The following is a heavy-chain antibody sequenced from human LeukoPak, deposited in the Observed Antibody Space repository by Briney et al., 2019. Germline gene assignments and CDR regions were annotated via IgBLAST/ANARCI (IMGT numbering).Heavy chain of an antibody. CDR1: GYTFTIYG. D-gene: IGHD3-9*01. Sequence: ASVKVSCKASGYTFTIYGISWVRQAPGQGLGGRGWISAYNGNTNYAQTLRGRVTMTTDTSTSTAYMELRSLRSDDTDVYYCARELRDGESYEILTGGDAFDIWGQGTMVTVSS. V-gene: IGHV1-18*01. CDR3: ARELRDGESYEILTGGDAFDI. J-gene: IGHJ3*02. CDR2: ISAYNGNT.